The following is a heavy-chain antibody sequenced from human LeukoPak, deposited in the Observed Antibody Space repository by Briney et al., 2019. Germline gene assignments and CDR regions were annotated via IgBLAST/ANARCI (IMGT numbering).Heavy chain of an antibody. CDR3: ARGRSIAAAGNYFDY. CDR1: GGTFSSYA. CDR2: IIPIFGTA. J-gene: IGHJ4*02. V-gene: IGHV1-69*05. Sequence: GASVKVSCKASGGTFSSYAISWVRQAPGQGLEWMGGIIPIFGTANYAQKFQGRVTITTDESTSTACMELSSLRSEDTAVYYCARGRSIAAAGNYFDYWGQGTLVTVSS. D-gene: IGHD6-13*01.